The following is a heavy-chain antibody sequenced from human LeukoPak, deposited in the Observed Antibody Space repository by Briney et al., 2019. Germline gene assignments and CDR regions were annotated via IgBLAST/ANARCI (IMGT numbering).Heavy chain of an antibody. V-gene: IGHV3-48*01. J-gene: IGHJ4*02. Sequence: GGSLRLSCAASGFTFSSYSMNWVSQAPGTGLEWVSYISSSSTSIYYADSVKGRFTISRDNAKNSLSLQMNSLRAEDTAVYYCARDAGTFNYWGQGTLVTVSS. CDR3: ARDAGTFNY. CDR1: GFTFSSYS. CDR2: ISSSSTSI. D-gene: IGHD1-26*01.